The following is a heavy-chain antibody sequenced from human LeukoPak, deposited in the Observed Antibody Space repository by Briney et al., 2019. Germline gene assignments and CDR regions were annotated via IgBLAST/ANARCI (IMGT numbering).Heavy chain of an antibody. D-gene: IGHD7-27*01. CDR3: AREILTGDFDY. J-gene: IGHJ4*02. CDR1: GLTFSSYA. CDR2: ISGSGGST. V-gene: IGHV3-23*01. Sequence: GGSLRLSCAASGLTFSSYAMSWVRQAPGKGLEWASAISGSGGSTYYADSVKGRFTISRDNAKNSLYLQMNSLRAEDTAVYYCAREILTGDFDYWGQGTLVTVSS.